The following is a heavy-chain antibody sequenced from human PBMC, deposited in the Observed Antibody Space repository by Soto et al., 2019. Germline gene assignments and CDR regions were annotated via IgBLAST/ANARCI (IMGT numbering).Heavy chain of an antibody. CDR1: GHTFNSYG. Sequence: QVQLVQSGTEVKKPGAAVRVSCKTSGHTFNSYGITWVRQAPGQGLEWMGWISGYKGNTNYAQKLQGRVTMTTDTSTSIAYMELRSLRSDDTAVYYCASIGPRYAGGAFDVWGQGTSVTVSS. V-gene: IGHV1-18*01. CDR2: ISGYKGNT. J-gene: IGHJ3*01. CDR3: ASIGPRYAGGAFDV. D-gene: IGHD2-2*01.